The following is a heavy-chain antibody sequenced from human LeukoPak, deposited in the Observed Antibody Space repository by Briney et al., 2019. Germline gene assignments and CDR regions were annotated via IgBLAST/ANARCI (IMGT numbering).Heavy chain of an antibody. CDR1: GFTFSSYS. Sequence: GGSLRLSCAASGFTFSSYSMNWVRQAPGKGLEWVSYISSGGSTIYYADSVRGRFTISRDNAKNSLYLQMNSLRDEDTAVYYCVRGEATAVVPGCDYWGQGILVTVSS. V-gene: IGHV3-48*02. CDR3: VRGEATAVVPGCDY. D-gene: IGHD5-18*01. CDR2: ISSGGSTI. J-gene: IGHJ4*02.